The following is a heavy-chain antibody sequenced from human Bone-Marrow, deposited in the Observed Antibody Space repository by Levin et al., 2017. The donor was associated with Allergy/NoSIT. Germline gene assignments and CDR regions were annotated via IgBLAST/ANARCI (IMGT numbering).Heavy chain of an antibody. J-gene: IGHJ4*02. Sequence: GESLKISCAASGFTFSDHYMDWVRQAPGKGLDWVGRIRNKANTYTTEYGASVKGRFTISRDDSKNTFYLQMNSLKTEDTAVYFCTRARVGDYYFDSWGQGTLVTVSS. CDR3: TRARVGDYYFDS. CDR2: IRNKANTYTT. CDR1: GFTFSDHY. D-gene: IGHD2-21*02. V-gene: IGHV3-72*01.